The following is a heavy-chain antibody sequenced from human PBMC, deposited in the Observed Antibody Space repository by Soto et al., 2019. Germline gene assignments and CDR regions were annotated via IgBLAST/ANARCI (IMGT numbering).Heavy chain of an antibody. D-gene: IGHD6-6*01. CDR1: GFSLSTSGMC. CDR2: IDWDDEK. J-gene: IGHJ5*02. CDR3: ARLLTSASEGSIAPGWFDP. Sequence: SGPTLVNPTQTLTLTCTFSGFSLSTSGMCVSWISQPPGKALEWLALIDWDDEKYYSTSLKTRLTNYKDTSKNQMVLTMTNMEPVDTATYYCARLLTSASEGSIAPGWFDPWGQGTLVTVSS. V-gene: IGHV2-70*01.